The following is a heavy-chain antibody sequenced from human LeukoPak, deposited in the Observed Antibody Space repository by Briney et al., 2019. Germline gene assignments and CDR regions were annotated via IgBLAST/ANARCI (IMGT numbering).Heavy chain of an antibody. D-gene: IGHD3-3*01. V-gene: IGHV5-51*01. CDR2: IYPGDSDT. CDR1: GYSFTSYW. Sequence: GESLKISFKGSGYSFTSYWIGWVRQMPGKGLEWMGIIYPGDSDTRYSPSFQGRVTISADKSISTAYLQWSSLEASDTAMYYCARLPEDFWPNWFDPWGQGTLVTVSS. CDR3: ARLPEDFWPNWFDP. J-gene: IGHJ5*02.